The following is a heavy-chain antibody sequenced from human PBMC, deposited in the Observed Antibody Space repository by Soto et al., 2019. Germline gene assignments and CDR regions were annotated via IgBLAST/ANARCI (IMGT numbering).Heavy chain of an antibody. V-gene: IGHV3-48*02. CDR2: ISSSSYTI. D-gene: IGHD4-17*01. Sequence: GGSLRLSCAASGFTFSSYSMNWVRQAPGKGLEWVSYISSSSYTIHYADSVKGRFTISRDNAKNSLYLQMNSLRDEDTAVYYCARDAYWTTVTNYFDYWGQGTLVTVSS. CDR1: GFTFSSYS. J-gene: IGHJ4*02. CDR3: ARDAYWTTVTNYFDY.